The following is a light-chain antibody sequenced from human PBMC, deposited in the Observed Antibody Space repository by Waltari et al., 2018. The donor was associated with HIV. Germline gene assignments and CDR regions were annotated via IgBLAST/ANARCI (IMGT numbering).Light chain of an antibody. J-gene: IGLJ1*01. CDR3: SSYTSSSTHV. CDR2: SNN. Sequence: QSVLTQPPSASGTPGQRVTISCSGSSSNIGSNTVNWYQQLPGTAPKLLLYSNNHRPSGVPDRFSGSKSGNTASLAISGLQPEDEADYFCSSYTSSSTHVFGPGTKVTVL. CDR1: SSNIGSNT. V-gene: IGLV1-44*01.